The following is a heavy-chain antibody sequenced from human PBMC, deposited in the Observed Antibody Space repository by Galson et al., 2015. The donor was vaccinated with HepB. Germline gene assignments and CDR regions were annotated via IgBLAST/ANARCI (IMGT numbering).Heavy chain of an antibody. CDR1: GFTFSSYG. D-gene: IGHD2-2*02. CDR2: IWYDGSNK. CDR3: ARDGQYCSSTSCYTGFDP. J-gene: IGHJ5*02. V-gene: IGHV3-33*01. Sequence: SLRLSCAASGFTFSSYGMHWVRQAPGKGLEWVAVIWYDGSNKYYADSVKGRFTISRDNSKNTLYLQMNSLGAEDTAVYYCARDGQYCSSTSCYTGFDPWGQGTLVTVSS.